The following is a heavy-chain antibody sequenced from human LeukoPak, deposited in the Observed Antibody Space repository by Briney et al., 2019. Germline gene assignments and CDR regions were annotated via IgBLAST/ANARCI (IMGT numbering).Heavy chain of an antibody. CDR2: ISVSSGST. D-gene: IGHD3-22*01. V-gene: IGHV3-23*01. J-gene: IGHJ4*02. CDR1: GFTISSYV. CDR3: AKNSYDSSGYYSPDY. Sequence: GGSLRLSRAASGFTISSYVMSWVRPAPGKGLEWVSGISVSSGSTYYADSVKGRFTISGDNSKNTLFLQMNSLRAEDTAVYYCAKNSYDSSGYYSPDYWGQGTLVTVSS.